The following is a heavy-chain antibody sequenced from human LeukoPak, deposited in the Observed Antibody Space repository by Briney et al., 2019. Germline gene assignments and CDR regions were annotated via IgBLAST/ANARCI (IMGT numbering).Heavy chain of an antibody. CDR3: ATRITIFGVGGVDY. Sequence: SETLSLTCAVYGGSFSGYYWSWIRQPPGKGLEWIGEINHSGSTNYNPSLKSRVTISADTSKNQFSLKLSSVTAADTAVYYCATRITIFGVGGVDYWGQGTLVTVS. CDR1: GGSFSGYY. V-gene: IGHV4-34*01. J-gene: IGHJ4*02. CDR2: INHSGST. D-gene: IGHD3-3*01.